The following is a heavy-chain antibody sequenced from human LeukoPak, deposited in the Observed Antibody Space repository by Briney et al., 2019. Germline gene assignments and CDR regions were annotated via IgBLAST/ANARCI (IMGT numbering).Heavy chain of an antibody. D-gene: IGHD2-2*01. CDR1: GYSFTSYW. J-gene: IGHJ4*02. CDR2: IYPGDSDT. CDR3: ARSPQEGYCSSTSCYYDY. V-gene: IGHV5-51*01. Sequence: GESLKISCKGSGYSFTSYWIGWVRQMPGKGLEWMGIIYPGDSDTRYSPSFQGQVTISADKSISTAYLQWSSLKASDTATYYCARSPQEGYCSSTSCYYDYWGQGTLVTVSS.